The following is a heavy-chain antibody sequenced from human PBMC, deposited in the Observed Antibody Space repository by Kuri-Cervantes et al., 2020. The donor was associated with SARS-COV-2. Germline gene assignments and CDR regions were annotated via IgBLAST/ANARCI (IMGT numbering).Heavy chain of an antibody. J-gene: IGHJ5*02. CDR2: IYYSGST. CDR1: GGSISSHY. CDR3: ARESYYDSSGYYYGWFDP. V-gene: IGHV4-59*11. D-gene: IGHD3-22*01. Sequence: SETLSLTCTVSGGSISSHYWSWIRQPPGKGLEWTGYIYYSGSTNYNPSLKSRVTISVDTSKNQFSLKLSSVTAADTAVYYCARESYYDSSGYYYGWFDPWGQGTLVTVSS.